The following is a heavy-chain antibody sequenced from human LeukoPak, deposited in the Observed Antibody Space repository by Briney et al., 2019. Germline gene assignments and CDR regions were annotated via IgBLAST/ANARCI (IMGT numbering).Heavy chain of an antibody. CDR3: ARLGAYYDILTGYSPLSWFDP. Sequence: NASETLSLTCTVSGGSISSYYWSWIRQPAGKGLEWIGRIYTSGSTNYNPSLKSRVTMSVDTSKNQFSLKLSSVAAADTAVYYCARLGAYYDILTGYSPLSWFDPWGQGTLVTVSS. CDR2: IYTSGST. CDR1: GGSISSYY. J-gene: IGHJ5*02. D-gene: IGHD3-9*01. V-gene: IGHV4-4*07.